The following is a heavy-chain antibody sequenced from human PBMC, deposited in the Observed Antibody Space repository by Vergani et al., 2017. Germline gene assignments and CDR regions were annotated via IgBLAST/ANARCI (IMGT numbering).Heavy chain of an antibody. D-gene: IGHD3-22*01. Sequence: QVQLQESGPGLVKPSETLSLTCTVSGGSISSYYWSWIRQPPGKGLEWIGYIYYSGSTNYNPSLKSRVTISVDTSKNQFSLKLSSVTAADTAVYYCARDLGAGYYDSSCPLDDWGQGTLVTVSS. CDR1: GGSISSYY. CDR2: IYYSGST. J-gene: IGHJ4*02. V-gene: IGHV4-59*01. CDR3: ARDLGAGYYDSSCPLDD.